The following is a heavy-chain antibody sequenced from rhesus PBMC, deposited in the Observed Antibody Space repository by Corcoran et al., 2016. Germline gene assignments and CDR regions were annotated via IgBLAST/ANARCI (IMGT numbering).Heavy chain of an antibody. J-gene: IGHJ4*01. Sequence: QVQLQESGPGVVKPSETLSLTCAVSGGSISSGYDWSWIRQPPGQGLEWIGYIYGSSGSTNYNPALKNRFTISQDASKNQFSLKLSSVTAADTAVYYCARFTVTSFYFDYWGQGVLVTVSS. CDR2: IYGSSGST. D-gene: IGHD4-23*01. V-gene: IGHV4-76*01. CDR3: ARFTVTSFYFDY. CDR1: GGSISSGYD.